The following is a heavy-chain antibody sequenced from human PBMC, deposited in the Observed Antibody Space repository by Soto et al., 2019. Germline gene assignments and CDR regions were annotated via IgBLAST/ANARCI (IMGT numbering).Heavy chain of an antibody. J-gene: IGHJ5*02. D-gene: IGHD3-16*01. CDR1: GGTFSNYA. Sequence: QEQLVQSGAEVKKPGSSVKVSCRASGGTFSNYAISWVRQAPGRGLEWMGGIIPVFGTVVYAQKLQGRVTIPADNSTRMAYTELSSLSSDATAVYYCANFAPLGELLWFDPWGQGTLVTVSS. CDR2: IIPVFGTV. CDR3: ANFAPLGELLWFDP. V-gene: IGHV1-69*06.